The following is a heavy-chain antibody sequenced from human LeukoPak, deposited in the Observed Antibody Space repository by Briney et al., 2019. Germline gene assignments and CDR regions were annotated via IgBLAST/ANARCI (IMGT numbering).Heavy chain of an antibody. V-gene: IGHV3-30-3*01. CDR3: ARDFPRYDFWSGYYTYYYYYGMDV. CDR1: GFTFSSYA. J-gene: IGHJ6*02. Sequence: PGGSLRLSCAASGFTFSSYAMHWVRQALGKGLEWVAVISYDGSNKYYADSVKGRFTISRDNSKNTLYLQMNSLRAEDTAVYYCARDFPRYDFWSGYYTYYYYYGMDVWGQGTTVTVSS. CDR2: ISYDGSNK. D-gene: IGHD3-3*01.